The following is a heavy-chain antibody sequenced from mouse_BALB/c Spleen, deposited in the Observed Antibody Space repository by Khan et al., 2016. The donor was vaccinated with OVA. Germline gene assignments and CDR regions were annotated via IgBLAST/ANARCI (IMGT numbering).Heavy chain of an antibody. CDR1: GYTFTNYG. CDR3: AKTYYSYDRYFDV. D-gene: IGHD2-12*01. Sequence: QIQLVPSGPELKKPGETVKISCKASGYTFTNYGMNWVKQAPGKGLKWMGWINTYTGEPTYADDFKGRFAFSLETSASTAYLQINNLKNEDMATYFFAKTYYSYDRYFDVWGAGTTVTVSS. CDR2: INTYTGEP. V-gene: IGHV9-1*02. J-gene: IGHJ1*01.